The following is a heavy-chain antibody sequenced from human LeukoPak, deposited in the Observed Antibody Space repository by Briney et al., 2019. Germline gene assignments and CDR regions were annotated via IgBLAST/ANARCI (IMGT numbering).Heavy chain of an antibody. CDR1: GLTFSSYA. J-gene: IGHJ5*02. Sequence: GGSLRLSCVASGLTFSSYAMHWVRQAPGKGLEWVAVIVYDGSNQYYADSVKGRFTISRDNSRNTLYLQMNSLRLEDTAVYYCATQKPGSWFDPWGQGTLVTVSS. CDR3: ATQKPGSWFDP. D-gene: IGHD1-26*01. V-gene: IGHV3-30-3*01. CDR2: IVYDGSNQ.